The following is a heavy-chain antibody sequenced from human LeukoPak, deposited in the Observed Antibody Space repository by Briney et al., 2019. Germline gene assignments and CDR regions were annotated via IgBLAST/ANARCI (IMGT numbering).Heavy chain of an antibody. D-gene: IGHD2-21*02. CDR1: GFTFSSYA. J-gene: IGHJ4*02. Sequence: GRSLRLSCAASGFTFSSYAMHWVRQAPGKGLEWVAVISYDGSNKYYADSVKGRFTISRDNSKNTLYLQMNSLRAEDTAVYYCAGSSYCGGDCYFDYWGQGTLVTVSS. V-gene: IGHV3-30-3*01. CDR2: ISYDGSNK. CDR3: AGSSYCGGDCYFDY.